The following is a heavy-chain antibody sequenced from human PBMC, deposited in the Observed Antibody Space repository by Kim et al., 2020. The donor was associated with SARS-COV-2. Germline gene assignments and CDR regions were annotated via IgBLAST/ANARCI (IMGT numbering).Heavy chain of an antibody. J-gene: IGHJ4*02. CDR1: GYTFTSYY. D-gene: IGHD2-2*01. CDR2: INPSGGST. CDR3: ARSLPPHVPAAIRYLDY. V-gene: IGHV1-46*01. Sequence: ASVKVSCKASGYTFTSYYMHWVRQAPGQGLEWMGIINPSGGSTSYAQKFQGRVTMTRDTSTSTVYMELSSLRSEDTAVYYCARSLPPHVPAAIRYLDYWGQGTLVTVSS.